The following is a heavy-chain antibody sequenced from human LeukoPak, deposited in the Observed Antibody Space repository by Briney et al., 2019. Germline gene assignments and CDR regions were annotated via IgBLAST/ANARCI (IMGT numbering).Heavy chain of an antibody. J-gene: IGHJ6*03. D-gene: IGHD6-13*01. V-gene: IGHV1-18*01. CDR3: GRVWDHAPCYYYMDV. CDR2: FSAYNGNT. CDR1: GYTFTSYG. Sequence: ASVKVSCKASGYTFTSYGISWVRHAPGQGLEWMGLFSAYNGNTNYAQKLQGRVTMTTDTSTSTAYMELRSLRPDDTAVYYCGRVWDHAPCYYYMDVWGKGTTVTVSS.